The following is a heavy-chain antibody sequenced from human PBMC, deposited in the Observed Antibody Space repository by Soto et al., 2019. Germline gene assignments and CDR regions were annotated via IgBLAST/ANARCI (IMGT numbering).Heavy chain of an antibody. CDR3: ASQGEGYCSGGSCYGVYYYYGMDV. CDR2: IIPIFGTA. CDR1: GGTFSSYA. V-gene: IGHV1-69*01. D-gene: IGHD2-15*01. Sequence: QVQLVQSGAEVKKPGSSVKVSCKASGGTFSSYAISWVRQAPGQGLEWMGGIIPIFGTANYAQEFQGRVTIPPDDSTSTAYMEMSSLRAEDTAVYYCASQGEGYCSGGSCYGVYYYYGMDVWGQGTTVTVSS. J-gene: IGHJ6*02.